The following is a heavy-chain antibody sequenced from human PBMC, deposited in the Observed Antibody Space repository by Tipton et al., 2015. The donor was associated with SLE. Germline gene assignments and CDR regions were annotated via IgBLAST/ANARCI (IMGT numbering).Heavy chain of an antibody. D-gene: IGHD6-13*01. J-gene: IGHJ6*03. V-gene: IGHV4-39*01. CDR3: ASSYSSSWYYYYYYYMDV. CDR1: GGSISSSGYY. CDR2: IFYTGSS. Sequence: TLSLTCTVSGGSISSSGYYWGWIRQPPGKGLEWIGSIFYTGSSYHNPSLKSRVTISVDTSKNQFSLKLSSVTAADTAVYHCASSYSSSWYYYYYYYMDVWGRGTTVTVSS.